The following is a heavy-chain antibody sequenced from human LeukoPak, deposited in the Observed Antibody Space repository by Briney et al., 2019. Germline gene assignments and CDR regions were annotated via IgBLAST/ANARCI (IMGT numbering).Heavy chain of an antibody. CDR3: ARGSGSSDWMIDY. V-gene: IGHV3-21*01. J-gene: IGHJ4*02. Sequence: GGSLRLSCTASGFPFSSSSMNWVRQAPGKGLEWVSSISSSSSHIYYGDSVKGRFTISRDNAKNSLYLQMNSLRDEDTAMYYCARGSGSSDWMIDYWGQGTLVTVSS. CDR2: ISSSSSHI. CDR1: GFPFSSSS. D-gene: IGHD3-10*01.